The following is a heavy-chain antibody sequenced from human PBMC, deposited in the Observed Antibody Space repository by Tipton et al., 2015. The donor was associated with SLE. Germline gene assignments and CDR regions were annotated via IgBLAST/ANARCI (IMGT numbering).Heavy chain of an antibody. CDR3: ARGGSSTGYYSDAFDI. D-gene: IGHD3-22*01. Sequence: QLVQSGAEVKRPGSSVKVSCKASGGTFSSYAISWVRQAPGQGLEWMGGIIPIFGTANYAQKFQGRVTITADESTSTAYMELSSLRSDDTAVYYCARGGSSTGYYSDAFDIWGQGTMVTVSS. CDR1: GGTFSSYA. CDR2: IIPIFGTA. V-gene: IGHV1-69*01. J-gene: IGHJ3*02.